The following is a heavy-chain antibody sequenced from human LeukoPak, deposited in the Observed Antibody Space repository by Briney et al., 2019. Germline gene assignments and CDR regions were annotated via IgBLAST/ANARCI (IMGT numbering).Heavy chain of an antibody. CDR3: ARDPRRVAAAGTSPYDY. CDR2: ISPNGVIT. J-gene: IGHJ4*02. D-gene: IGHD6-13*01. CDR1: GFTFSSHG. V-gene: IGHV3-48*03. Sequence: GGSLRLSCAASGFTFSSHGMNWVRQAPGKGLEWVSGISPNGVITYYADSVKGRFTISRDNAKNSLYLQMNSLRAEDTAVYYCARDPRRVAAAGTSPYDYWGQGTLVTVSS.